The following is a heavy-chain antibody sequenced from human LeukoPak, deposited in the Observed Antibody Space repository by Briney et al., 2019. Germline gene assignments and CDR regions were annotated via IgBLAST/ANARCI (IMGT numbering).Heavy chain of an antibody. J-gene: IGHJ6*03. V-gene: IGHV4-59*01. CDR1: GGSISSYY. CDR2: IYYSAST. CDR3: ARVATATIFGVGNYYYYYYMDV. D-gene: IGHD3-3*01. Sequence: PSETLSLTCTVSGGSISSYYWSWIRQPPGKGLEWIGYIYYSASTNYNPSLKSRVTISVDTSKNQFSLKLSSVTAADTAVYYCARVATATIFGVGNYYYYYYMDVWGKGTTVTVSS.